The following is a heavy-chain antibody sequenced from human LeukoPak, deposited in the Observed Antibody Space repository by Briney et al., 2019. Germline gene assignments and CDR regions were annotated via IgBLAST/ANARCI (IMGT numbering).Heavy chain of an antibody. CDR2: INPSGGST. CDR3: ARAQRLGYCSGGSCPQMGY. D-gene: IGHD2-15*01. Sequence: ASVKVSCKASGYTFTSYYMHWVRQAPGQGLEWMGIINPSGGSTSYAQKFQGRVTMTRDTSTSTVYMELSSLRSEDTAVYYCARAQRLGYCSGGSCPQMGYWGQGTLVTVSS. V-gene: IGHV1-46*01. J-gene: IGHJ4*02. CDR1: GYTFTSYY.